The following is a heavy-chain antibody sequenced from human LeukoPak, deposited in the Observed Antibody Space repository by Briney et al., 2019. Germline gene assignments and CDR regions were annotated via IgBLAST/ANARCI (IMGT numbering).Heavy chain of an antibody. CDR3: ARGLVWRFLLDSRRDSFDI. D-gene: IGHD3-16*01. V-gene: IGHV4-34*01. CDR1: GGSFSDYQ. Sequence: KSSETLFLTCAVSGGSFSDYQWNWIRQSPGKGLEWLGEISHSGTTTYNPSLKSRVTISVDTSKNQFSLRLRSVTAADTAVYYCARGLVWRFLLDSRRDSFDIWGQGTTITVSS. CDR2: ISHSGTT. J-gene: IGHJ3*02.